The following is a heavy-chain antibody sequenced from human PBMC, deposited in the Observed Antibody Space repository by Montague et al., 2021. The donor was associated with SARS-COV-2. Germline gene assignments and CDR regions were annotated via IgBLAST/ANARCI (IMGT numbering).Heavy chain of an antibody. CDR3: ARAIGSMYSSGWYYYYYGMDV. Sequence: SETLSLTCTVSGGSISSYYWSWIRQPPGKGLEWIGYIYYSGSTNYNPSLKSRVTISVDTSKNQFSLKLSSVTVADTAVYYCARAIGSMYSSGWYYYYYGMDVWGQGTTVTVSS. CDR2: IYYSGST. V-gene: IGHV4-59*01. D-gene: IGHD6-19*01. J-gene: IGHJ6*02. CDR1: GGSISSYY.